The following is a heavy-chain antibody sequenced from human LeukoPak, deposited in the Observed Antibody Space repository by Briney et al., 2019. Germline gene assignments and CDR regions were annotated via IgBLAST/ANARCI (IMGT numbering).Heavy chain of an antibody. CDR1: GYSISSGYH. D-gene: IGHD3-22*01. Sequence: PSETLSLTCTVSGYSISSGYHWGWIRPPPGKGLEGIGSIYHSGSTYYNPSLKSRVTISVDTSKNQFSLKLRSVTAADTAVYYCARVVQSTDSSGFYLPEYFQHWGQGTLVTVSS. CDR3: ARVVQSTDSSGFYLPEYFQH. V-gene: IGHV4-38-2*02. J-gene: IGHJ1*01. CDR2: IYHSGST.